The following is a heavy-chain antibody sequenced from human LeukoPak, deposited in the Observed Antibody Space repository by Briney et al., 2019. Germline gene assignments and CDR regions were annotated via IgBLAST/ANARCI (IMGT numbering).Heavy chain of an antibody. D-gene: IGHD5-18*01. CDR3: AREYTALGFDY. V-gene: IGHV3-21*01. Sequence: PGGSLRLSCAASGFTFSSYSMNWVRQAPGKGLEWVSSISSSSTYIYYADSVKGRFTISRDNAKKSLYLQMNSLRAEDTAVYYCAREYTALGFDYWGQGTLVTVSS. J-gene: IGHJ4*02. CDR1: GFTFSSYS. CDR2: ISSSSTYI.